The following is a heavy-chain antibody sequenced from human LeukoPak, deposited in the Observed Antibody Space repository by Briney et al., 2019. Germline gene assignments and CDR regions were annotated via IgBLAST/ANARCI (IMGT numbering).Heavy chain of an antibody. CDR1: GGSFSGYY. D-gene: IGHD3-22*01. Sequence: SETLSLTCAVYGGSFSGYYWSWIRQPAGKGLEWIGRIYTSGSTNYNPSLKSRVTISVDTSKNQFSLKLSSVTAADTAVYYCACLTTADAFDIWGQGTMVTVSS. CDR3: ACLTTADAFDI. J-gene: IGHJ3*02. V-gene: IGHV4-59*10. CDR2: IYTSGST.